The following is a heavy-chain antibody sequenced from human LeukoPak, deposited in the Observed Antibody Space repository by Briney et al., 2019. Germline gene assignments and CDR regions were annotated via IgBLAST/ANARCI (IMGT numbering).Heavy chain of an antibody. CDR2: ISGSGGST. D-gene: IGHD1-26*01. CDR3: AKGDTGTYYYFDS. Sequence: GGSLRLSCAASGFTFSSYAMSWVRQAPGKGLEWVSAISGSGGSTYYADSEKGRFTISRDNSKSTVDLQMNSLRPEDTAIYYCAKGDTGTYYYFDSWGQGTLVTVSS. J-gene: IGHJ4*02. CDR1: GFTFSSYA. V-gene: IGHV3-23*01.